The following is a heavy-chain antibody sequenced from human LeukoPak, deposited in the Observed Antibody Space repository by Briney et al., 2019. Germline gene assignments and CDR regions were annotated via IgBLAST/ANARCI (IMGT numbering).Heavy chain of an antibody. D-gene: IGHD5-12*01. Sequence: GGSLRLSCAASGFTFNRYWMSWVRQAPGKELQWVANIKQDGSAKYYVDSVKGRFTISRDNAKNSLYLQMNSLRAEDTAVYYCARRGSGYDLVGYFDYWGQGTLVTVSS. CDR3: ARRGSGYDLVGYFDY. CDR2: IKQDGSAK. V-gene: IGHV3-7*01. CDR1: GFTFNRYW. J-gene: IGHJ4*02.